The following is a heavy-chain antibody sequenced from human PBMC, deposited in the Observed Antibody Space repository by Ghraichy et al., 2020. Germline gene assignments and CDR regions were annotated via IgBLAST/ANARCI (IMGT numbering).Heavy chain of an antibody. D-gene: IGHD3-9*01. CDR2: INHSGST. CDR1: GGSFSGYY. CDR3: ARRGSLRYSLEPYYYYGMDV. J-gene: IGHJ6*02. V-gene: IGHV4-34*01. Sequence: QTLSLTCAVYGGSFSGYYWSWIRHPPGKGLEWIGEINHSGSTNYNPSLKSRVTISVDTSKNQFSLKLSSVTAADTAVYYCARRGSLRYSLEPYYYYGMDVWGQGTTVTVSS.